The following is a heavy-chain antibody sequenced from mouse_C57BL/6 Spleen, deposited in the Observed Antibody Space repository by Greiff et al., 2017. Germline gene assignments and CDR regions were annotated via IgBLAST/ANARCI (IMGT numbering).Heavy chain of an antibody. Sequence: EVKVVESGGGLVKPGGSLKLSCAASGFTFSSYAMSWVRQTPEKRLEWVATISDGGSYTYYPDNVKGRFTISRDNAKNNLYLQMSHLKSEDTAMYYCARDYDYDLDYWGQGTTLTVSS. D-gene: IGHD2-4*01. J-gene: IGHJ2*01. CDR2: ISDGGSYT. CDR3: ARDYDYDLDY. CDR1: GFTFSSYA. V-gene: IGHV5-4*01.